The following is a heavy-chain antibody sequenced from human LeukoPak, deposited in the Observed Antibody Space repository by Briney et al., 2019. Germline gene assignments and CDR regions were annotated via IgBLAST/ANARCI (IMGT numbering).Heavy chain of an antibody. Sequence: GGSLRLSCAASGFTFSSYWMSWVRQAPGKGLEWVANIKQDGSEKYYVDSVKGRFTISRDNAKNSLYLQMNSLRAEDTAAYYCAREGRYDILAGFKDYWGQGTLVTVSS. J-gene: IGHJ4*02. D-gene: IGHD3-9*01. CDR3: AREGRYDILAGFKDY. CDR2: IKQDGSEK. V-gene: IGHV3-7*01. CDR1: GFTFSSYW.